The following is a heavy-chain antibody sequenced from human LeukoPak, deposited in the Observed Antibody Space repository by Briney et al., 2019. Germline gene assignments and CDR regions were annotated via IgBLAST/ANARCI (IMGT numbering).Heavy chain of an antibody. Sequence: GASVKVSCKASGYTFTNSDINWVRQAPGQGLEWMGWINPNSGGTNYAQKFQGRVTMTRNTSISTAYMELSSLRSEDTAVYYCARRFTMVRGVIGYWGQGTLVTVSS. V-gene: IGHV1-8*02. CDR3: ARRFTMVRGVIGY. CDR1: GYTFTNSD. D-gene: IGHD3-10*01. CDR2: INPNSGGT. J-gene: IGHJ4*02.